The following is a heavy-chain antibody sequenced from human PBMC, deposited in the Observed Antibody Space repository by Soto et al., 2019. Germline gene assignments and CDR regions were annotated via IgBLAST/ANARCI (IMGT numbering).Heavy chain of an antibody. J-gene: IGHJ4*02. Sequence: PGGYLRLSCAAYGLSVSNYWMHWVRQTPGKGLEWVSTIYADGRTYYADSVKGRFTMSRDDVKNTLFLQMNSLRVEDTAVYYCARDIDYCGQGT. CDR1: GLSVSNYW. V-gene: IGHV3-66*01. CDR3: ARDIDY. CDR2: IYADGRT.